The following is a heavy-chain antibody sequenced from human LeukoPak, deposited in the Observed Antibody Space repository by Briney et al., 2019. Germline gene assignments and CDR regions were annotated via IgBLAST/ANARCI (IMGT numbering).Heavy chain of an antibody. D-gene: IGHD7-27*01. CDR1: GGSISSYY. CDR2: IYYSGST. V-gene: IGHV4-59*01. CDR3: ARESWGSGLGYFDF. Sequence: SETLSLTCTVSGGSISSYYWSWIRQPPGKGLEWIGYIYYSGSTNYNPSLKSRVTISVDTSKNQFSLKLSSVTAADTAVYYCARESWGSGLGYFDFWGQGTLVTVSS. J-gene: IGHJ4*02.